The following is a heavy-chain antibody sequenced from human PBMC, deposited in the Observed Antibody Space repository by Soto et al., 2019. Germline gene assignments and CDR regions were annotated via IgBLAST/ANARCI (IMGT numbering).Heavy chain of an antibody. CDR2: IYYSGST. CDR1: GGSMSSSSYY. J-gene: IGHJ6*02. CDR3: ANEHKTITIFGVGGMDV. Sequence: SETLSLTCTVSGGSMSSSSYYWGWISQPPGKGLEWIGSIYYSGSTDYNPSLKSRVSISVDTSKNQFSLKLSSVTAADTAVYYCANEHKTITIFGVGGMDVWGQGTTVTVSS. D-gene: IGHD3-3*01. V-gene: IGHV4-39*01.